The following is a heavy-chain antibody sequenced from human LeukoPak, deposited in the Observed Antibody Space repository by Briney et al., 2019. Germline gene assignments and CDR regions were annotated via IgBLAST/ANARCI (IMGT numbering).Heavy chain of an antibody. CDR1: GGSISSSSYY. V-gene: IGHV4-39*01. Sequence: PSETLSLTCTVSGGSISSSSYYWGWIRQPPGKGLEWIGSIYYSGSTYYNPSLKSRVTISVDTSKNQFSLKLSSVTAADTAVYYCARTGRNYDFWRDRSWFDPWGQGTLVTVSS. J-gene: IGHJ5*02. CDR3: ARTGRNYDFWRDRSWFDP. CDR2: IYYSGST. D-gene: IGHD3-3*01.